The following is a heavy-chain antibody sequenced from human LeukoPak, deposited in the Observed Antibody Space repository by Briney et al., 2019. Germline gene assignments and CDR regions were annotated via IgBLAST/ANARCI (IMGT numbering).Heavy chain of an antibody. J-gene: IGHJ5*02. CDR2: IYYSGST. V-gene: IGHV4-39*01. D-gene: IGHD6-6*01. CDR3: ARLLGSIAARRYNWFDP. Sequence: SETLSLTCTVSGGSISSSSYHWGWIRQPPGKGLEWIGSIYYSGSTYYNPSLKSRLTISVDTSMNQFSLKLSSVTAADTAVYYCARLLGSIAARRYNWFDPWGQGTLVTVSS. CDR1: GGSISSSSYH.